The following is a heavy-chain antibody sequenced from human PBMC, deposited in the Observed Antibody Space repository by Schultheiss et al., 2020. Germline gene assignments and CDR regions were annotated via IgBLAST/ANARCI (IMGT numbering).Heavy chain of an antibody. CDR2: IYYSGST. CDR3: ARDNEAEDSGYERALDY. V-gene: IGHV4-31*03. D-gene: IGHD5-12*01. J-gene: IGHJ4*02. CDR1: GGSISSGGYY. Sequence: SETLSLTCTVSGGSISSGGYYWSWIRQHPGKGLEWIGYIYYSGSTYYNPSLKSRVTISVDKSKNQFSLKLSSVTAADTAVYYCARDNEAEDSGYERALDYWGQGTLVTVSS.